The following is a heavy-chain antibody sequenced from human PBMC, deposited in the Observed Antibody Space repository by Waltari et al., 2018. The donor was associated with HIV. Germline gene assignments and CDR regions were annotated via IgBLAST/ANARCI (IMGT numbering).Heavy chain of an antibody. CDR3: ARDLRVGASTGYYYYYGMDV. CDR1: GFTFSSYW. J-gene: IGHJ6*02. D-gene: IGHD1-26*01. CDR2: INSDGSST. V-gene: IGHV3-74*01. Sequence: EVQLVESGGGLVQPGGSLRLSCAASGFTFSSYWMHWVRQAPGKGRVWVSRINSDGSSTSDADSVKGRFTISRDNAKNTLYLQMNSLRAEDTAVYYCARDLRVGASTGYYYYYGMDVWGQGTTVTVSS.